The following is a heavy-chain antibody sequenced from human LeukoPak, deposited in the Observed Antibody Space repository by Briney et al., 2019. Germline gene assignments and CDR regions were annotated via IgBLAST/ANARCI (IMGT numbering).Heavy chain of an antibody. CDR2: INSDGSST. D-gene: IGHD3-9*01. V-gene: IGHV3-74*01. CDR1: GFTFSNHW. Sequence: GGSLRLSCAASGFTFSNHWMHWVRQAPGKGLIWVSRINSDGSSTTYADSVKGRFTISRDNAKNTLYLQMNSLRAEDTAVYYCARDRADFDWLSQFDYWGQGTLVTVSS. CDR3: ARDRADFDWLSQFDY. J-gene: IGHJ4*02.